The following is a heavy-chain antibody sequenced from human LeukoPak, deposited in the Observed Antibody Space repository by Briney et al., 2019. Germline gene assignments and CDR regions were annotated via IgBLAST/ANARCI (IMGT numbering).Heavy chain of an antibody. J-gene: IGHJ4*02. V-gene: IGHV3-53*01. D-gene: IGHD5-18*01. CDR2: IFSGGSP. CDR3: IYGYTLDF. Sequence: GGCLRLSCAASGFTVSSKYMNWVRQAPGKGLEWVSVIFSGGSPKYADSVKGRFTISRDNSKNTLYLQMNSLRADDTAVYYCIYGYTLDFWGQGTLVT. CDR1: GFTVSSKY.